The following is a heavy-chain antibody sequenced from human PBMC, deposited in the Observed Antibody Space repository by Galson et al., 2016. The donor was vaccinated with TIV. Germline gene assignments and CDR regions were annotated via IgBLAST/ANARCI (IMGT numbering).Heavy chain of an antibody. CDR3: ARDCSGANCYTDPMYFDY. D-gene: IGHD2-2*02. Sequence: SLRLSCAASGFIFSDYYMSWIRQAPGKGLEWIAYIGSGGRAIYYADSVKGRFTISRDNAKNSLYLQMNSLRADDTAMYYRARDCSGANCYTDPMYFDYWGQGTLVTVFS. J-gene: IGHJ4*02. CDR2: IGSGGRAI. CDR1: GFIFSDYY. V-gene: IGHV3-11*01.